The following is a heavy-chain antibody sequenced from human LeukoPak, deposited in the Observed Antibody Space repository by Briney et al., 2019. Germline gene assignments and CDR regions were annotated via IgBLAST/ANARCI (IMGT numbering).Heavy chain of an antibody. CDR3: AKDRDGYIFDY. CDR2: ISDSGVDT. Sequence: GGSLRLSCAASGFTFSDYAMSWLRQAPGRGLEWVSAISDSGVDTYYADSVKGRFTMSRDNSKSTLYLQMNRLRAEDTAVYYCAKDRDGYIFDYWGQGTLVTVSS. CDR1: GFTFSDYA. J-gene: IGHJ4*02. V-gene: IGHV3-23*01. D-gene: IGHD5-24*01.